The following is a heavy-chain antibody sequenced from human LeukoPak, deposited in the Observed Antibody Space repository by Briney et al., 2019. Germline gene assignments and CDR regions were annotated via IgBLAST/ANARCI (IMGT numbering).Heavy chain of an antibody. CDR1: GFTFSSYA. V-gene: IGHV3-30*09. D-gene: IGHD6-19*01. J-gene: IGHJ4*02. Sequence: GGSLRLSCAASGFTFSSYAMHWVRQAPGKGLEWVAVISYDGSNKYYADSVKGRFAISRDNSKNTLYLQMNSLRAEDTAVYYCARDRGVAVASGLYWGQGTLVTVSS. CDR3: ARDRGVAVASGLY. CDR2: ISYDGSNK.